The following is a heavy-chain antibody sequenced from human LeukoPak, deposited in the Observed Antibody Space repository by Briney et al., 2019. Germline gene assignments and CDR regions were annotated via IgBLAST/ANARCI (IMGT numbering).Heavy chain of an antibody. J-gene: IGHJ4*02. CDR3: ARVVYADNDY. Sequence: ASVKVSCKVSGYTLTELSMHWVRQAPGKGLEWMGGFDPEDGETIYAQKFQGRLTMTTETSTSTAYMELRNLKSDDTAVYYCARVVYADNDYWGQGTLVIVSS. CDR2: FDPEDGET. CDR1: GYTLTELS. D-gene: IGHD2-8*01. V-gene: IGHV1-24*01.